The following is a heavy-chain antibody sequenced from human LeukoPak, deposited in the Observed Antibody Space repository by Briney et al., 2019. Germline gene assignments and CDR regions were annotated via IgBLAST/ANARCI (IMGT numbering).Heavy chain of an antibody. D-gene: IGHD3-10*01. CDR2: IYSGGST. Sequence: GGSLRLSCAASGFTFSSYAMSWVRQAPGKGLEWVSVIYSGGSTYYADSVKGRFTISRHNSKNTLYLQMNSLRAEDTAVYYCARVHYGSGKGFDYWGQGTLVTVSS. CDR3: ARVHYGSGKGFDY. CDR1: GFTFSSYA. V-gene: IGHV3-53*04. J-gene: IGHJ4*02.